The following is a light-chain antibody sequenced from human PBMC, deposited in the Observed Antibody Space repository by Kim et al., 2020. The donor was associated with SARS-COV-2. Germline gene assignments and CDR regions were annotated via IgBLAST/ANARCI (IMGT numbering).Light chain of an antibody. CDR3: HQYGSLPRT. V-gene: IGKV3-20*01. J-gene: IGKJ2*01. CDR2: GAS. CDR1: QSVSSSY. Sequence: LSPGERALLSCRASQSVSSSYLAWYQQKPGQAPRLLIYGASSRATGIPDRFSGSGSGTDFTLTISRLEPEDFAVYYCHQYGSLPRTFGQGTKLEI.